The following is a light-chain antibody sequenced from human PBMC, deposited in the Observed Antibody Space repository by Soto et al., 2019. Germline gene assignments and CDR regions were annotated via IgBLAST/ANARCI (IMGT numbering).Light chain of an antibody. CDR1: QSVSSNY. V-gene: IGKV3-20*01. CDR2: GAS. Sequence: EIVLTQSPGTLSLSPGERATLSCRASQSVSSNYLAWYQQKPGQAPRLLIYGASSRATGIPDRFSGSGSGTDFTLNISRLEPEDFAVYYCQQYGSSSITFGQGTRLEIK. J-gene: IGKJ5*01. CDR3: QQYGSSSIT.